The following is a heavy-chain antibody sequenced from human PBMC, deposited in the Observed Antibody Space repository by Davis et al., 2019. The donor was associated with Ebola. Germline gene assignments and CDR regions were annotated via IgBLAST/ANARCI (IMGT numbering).Heavy chain of an antibody. CDR1: GFTFSSYG. CDR3: ARDRQRVVDY. CDR2: IRYDGSNK. Sequence: GESLKISCAASGFTFSSYGMHWVRQAPGKGLEWVAFIRYDGSNKYYADSVKGRFTISRDNSKNTLYLQMNSLRAEDTAVYYCARDRQRVVDYWGQGTLVTVSS. J-gene: IGHJ4*02. D-gene: IGHD2-15*01. V-gene: IGHV3-30*02.